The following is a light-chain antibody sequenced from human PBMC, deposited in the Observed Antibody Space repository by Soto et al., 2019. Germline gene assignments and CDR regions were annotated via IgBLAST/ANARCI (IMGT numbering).Light chain of an antibody. CDR2: AAS. CDR3: HQYDTSPRT. Sequence: DIVFTQSPGTLSLSPGEGATLSCKVSQSLTSGYLAWYQQKPGQAPRILLYAASSRAPGIPDRFSGSGSGTEFSLTISRLEPEDFELYYCHQYDTSPRTFGQGTKVDIK. CDR1: QSLTSGY. V-gene: IGKV3-20*01. J-gene: IGKJ1*01.